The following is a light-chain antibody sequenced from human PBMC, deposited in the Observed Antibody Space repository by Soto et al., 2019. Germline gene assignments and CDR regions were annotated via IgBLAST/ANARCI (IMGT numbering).Light chain of an antibody. J-gene: IGKJ4*01. V-gene: IGKV1-12*01. CDR2: GAS. Sequence: DVQLTQSPSSVSASAGDSVTITCRASHDVSYWLAWYQQKPGKAPKLLIYGASSLQSGVPSRFSGSGSGTDFTLIISSLQPEDLATYYCQQAHSFPLTFGGGTKVEIK. CDR3: QQAHSFPLT. CDR1: HDVSYW.